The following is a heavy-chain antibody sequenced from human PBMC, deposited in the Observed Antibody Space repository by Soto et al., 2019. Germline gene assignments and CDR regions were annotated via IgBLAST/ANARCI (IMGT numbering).Heavy chain of an antibody. CDR3: ARDTGYSSGWYRGDYFDY. D-gene: IGHD6-19*01. J-gene: IGHJ4*02. CDR2: IYYSGST. V-gene: IGHV4-59*01. Sequence: SETLSLTCTVSGGSISSYYWSWIRQPPGKGLEWIGYIYYSGSTNYNPSLKSRVTISVDTSKNQFSLKLSSVTAADTAVYYFARDTGYSSGWYRGDYFDYWGQGTLVTVSS. CDR1: GGSISSYY.